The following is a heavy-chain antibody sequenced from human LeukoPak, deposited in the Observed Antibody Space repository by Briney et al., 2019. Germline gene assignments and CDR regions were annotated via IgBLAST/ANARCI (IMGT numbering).Heavy chain of an antibody. CDR3: ARDLPSYYDFWSGSHFDY. Sequence: GGSLRLSCAASGFTFSSYWMSWVRQAPGKGLEWVANIKQDGSEKYYVDSVKGRFTISRDNAKNSLYLQMNSLRAEDTAVYYCARDLPSYYDFWSGSHFDYWGQGTLVTVSS. CDR2: IKQDGSEK. D-gene: IGHD3-3*01. J-gene: IGHJ4*02. V-gene: IGHV3-7*01. CDR1: GFTFSSYW.